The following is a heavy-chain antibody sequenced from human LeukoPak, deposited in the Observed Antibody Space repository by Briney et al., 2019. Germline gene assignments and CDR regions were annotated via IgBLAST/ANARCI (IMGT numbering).Heavy chain of an antibody. Sequence: PSETLSLTCTVSGGPMSSRSYYWGWIRQSPGKGLEWTGSNYYNESTYYNPSFKSRVTIDVDMSENQFSLRLNSVTAADTAVYYCARGYSTGTPFFDYWGQGILVTVSS. V-gene: IGHV4-39*01. CDR2: NYYNEST. D-gene: IGHD2-8*02. CDR1: GGPMSSRSYY. CDR3: ARGYSTGTPFFDY. J-gene: IGHJ4*02.